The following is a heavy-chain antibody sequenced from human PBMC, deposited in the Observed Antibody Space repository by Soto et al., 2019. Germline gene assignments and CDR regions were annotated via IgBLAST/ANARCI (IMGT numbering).Heavy chain of an antibody. V-gene: IGHV4-39*01. CDR2: IYYSGST. Sequence: QLQLQESGPGLVKPSETLSLTCTVSGGSISSSSYYWGWIRQPPGKGLEWIGSIYYSGSTYYNPSLKSRLTISVDTSKNQFSLKLSSVTAADTAVYYCARQDIVLMVYAINGGDFDYWGQGTLVTVSS. J-gene: IGHJ4*02. CDR1: GGSISSSSYY. D-gene: IGHD2-8*01. CDR3: ARQDIVLMVYAINGGDFDY.